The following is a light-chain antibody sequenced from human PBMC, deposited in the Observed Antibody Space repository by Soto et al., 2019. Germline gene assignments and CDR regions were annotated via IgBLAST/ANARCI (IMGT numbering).Light chain of an antibody. CDR1: QGIRND. CDR3: QQYNSYSWT. CDR2: DAS. V-gene: IGKV1-13*02. Sequence: AIQMTQSPSSLSASVGDRVTITCRASQGIRNDLGWYQQKPGKAPKLLIYDASTLESGVPSRFSGSRFGTEFTLTISSLQPDDFATYYCQQYNSYSWTFGQGTKVDIK. J-gene: IGKJ1*01.